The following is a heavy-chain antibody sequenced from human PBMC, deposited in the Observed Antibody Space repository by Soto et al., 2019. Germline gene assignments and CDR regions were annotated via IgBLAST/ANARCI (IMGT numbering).Heavy chain of an antibody. CDR3: AREGSRPYYYYGMDV. Sequence: QVQLVQSGGEVKKPGASVKVSCKTSGYSFTTYCISWVRQAPGQGLEGIGWISTHNGDTEFAQNFQGSVTMPTDPSTTTDYMELRSLRSDDTDVYYCAREGSRPYYYYGMDVWGPGTTVTVSS. D-gene: IGHD2-15*01. J-gene: IGHJ6*02. CDR1: GYSFTTYC. CDR2: ISTHNGDT. V-gene: IGHV1-18*01.